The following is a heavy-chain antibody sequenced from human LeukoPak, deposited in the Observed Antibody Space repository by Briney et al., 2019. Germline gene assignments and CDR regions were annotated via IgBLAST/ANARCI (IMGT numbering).Heavy chain of an antibody. CDR1: GGSISSSSYY. V-gene: IGHV4-39*07. Sequence: SETLSLTCTVSGGSISSSSYYWGWIRQPPGKGLEWIGSIYYSGSTYYNPSLKSRVTISVDTSKNQFSLKLSSVTAADTAVYYCARGGSSTTNDYWGQGTLVTVSS. D-gene: IGHD6-13*01. CDR2: IYYSGST. J-gene: IGHJ4*02. CDR3: ARGGSSTTNDY.